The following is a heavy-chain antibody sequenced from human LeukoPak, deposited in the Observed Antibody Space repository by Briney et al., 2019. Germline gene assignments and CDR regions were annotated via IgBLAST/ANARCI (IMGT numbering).Heavy chain of an antibody. CDR2: IYYSGST. CDR1: GGSISSSSYY. CDR3: ATYSGSYYA. D-gene: IGHD1-26*01. V-gene: IGHV4-39*01. J-gene: IGHJ4*02. Sequence: SETLSLTCTVSGGSISSSSYYWGWIRQPPGKGLEWIGSIYYSGSTYYNPSLKSRVTISVDTSKNQFSLKLSSVTAADTAVYYCATYSGSYYAWCQGTLVTVSS.